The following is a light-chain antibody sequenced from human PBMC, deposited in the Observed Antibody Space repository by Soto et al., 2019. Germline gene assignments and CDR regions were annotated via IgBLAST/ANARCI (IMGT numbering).Light chain of an antibody. V-gene: IGKV3-20*01. J-gene: IGKJ5*01. CDR2: GAS. CDR1: QSVSSSY. Sequence: DIVMTQTPLSLSVTPGQPASISCKSSQSVSSSYLAWYQQKPGQAPRLLIYGASSRPTGIQDRFSGSGSGTEFTLTISRLEPEDFAVYYCKQYGSSSTFGQGTRLEIK. CDR3: KQYGSSST.